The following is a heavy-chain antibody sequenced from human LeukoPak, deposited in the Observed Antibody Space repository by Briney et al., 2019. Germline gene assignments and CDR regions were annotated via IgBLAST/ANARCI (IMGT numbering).Heavy chain of an antibody. CDR3: ARDGTGYYGSGSYSYFDC. CDR1: GGSISSGSYY. V-gene: IGHV4-61*02. Sequence: SETLSLTCTVSGGSISSGSYYWSWIRQPAGKGLGWIGRIYTSGSTNYNPSLKSRVTISVDTSKNQFSLKLSSVTAADTAVYYCARDGTGYYGSGSYSYFDCWGQGTLVTVSS. D-gene: IGHD3-10*01. CDR2: IYTSGST. J-gene: IGHJ4*02.